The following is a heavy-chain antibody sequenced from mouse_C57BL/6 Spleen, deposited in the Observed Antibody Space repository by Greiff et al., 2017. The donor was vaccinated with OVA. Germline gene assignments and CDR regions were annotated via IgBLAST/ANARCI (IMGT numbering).Heavy chain of an antibody. V-gene: IGHV1-52*01. CDR2: IDPSDSET. CDR3: ARPYGSSYGYFDV. CDR1: GYTFTSYW. Sequence: QVQLKQPGAELVRPGSSVKLSCKASGYTFTSYWMHWVKQRPIQGLEWIGNIDPSDSETHYNQKFKDKATLTVDKSSSTAYMQLSSLTSEDSAVYYCARPYGSSYGYFDVWGTGTTVTVSS. J-gene: IGHJ1*03. D-gene: IGHD1-1*01.